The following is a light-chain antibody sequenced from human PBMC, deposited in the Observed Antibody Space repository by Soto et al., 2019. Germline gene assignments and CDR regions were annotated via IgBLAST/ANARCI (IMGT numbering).Light chain of an antibody. CDR3: QQYGTSRHGT. J-gene: IGKJ5*01. CDR2: GAS. CDR1: QSVSSD. V-gene: IGKV3-15*01. Sequence: EIVMTQSPATLSVSPGERATLSCRASQSVSSDLAWYHQKPGQAPRLLIYGASTRATGIPARFSGSGSGTDFTLTISRLEPEDFAVYYCQQYGTSRHGTFGQGTRLEI.